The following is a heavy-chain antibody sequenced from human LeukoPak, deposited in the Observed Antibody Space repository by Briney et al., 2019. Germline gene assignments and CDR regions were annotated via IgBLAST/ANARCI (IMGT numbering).Heavy chain of an antibody. CDR3: ARVQGSSSWYNPNFDY. J-gene: IGHJ4*02. CDR2: INPNSGGT. D-gene: IGHD6-13*01. V-gene: IGHV1-2*02. CDR1: GYTFTGYY. Sequence: ASVKVSCKASGYTFTGYYMHWVRQAPGQGLEWMGWINPNSGGTNYAQKFQGRVTMTRDTSISTAYMELSRLRSDDTAVYYCARVQGSSSWYNPNFDYWGQGTLVTVSS.